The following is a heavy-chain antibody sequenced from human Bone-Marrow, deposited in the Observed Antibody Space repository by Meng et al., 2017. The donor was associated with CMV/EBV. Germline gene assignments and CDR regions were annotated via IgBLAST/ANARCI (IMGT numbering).Heavy chain of an antibody. CDR1: GFTFSDYY. V-gene: IGHV3-11*04. D-gene: IGHD3-16*01. CDR2: ISSSGSTI. Sequence: GESLKISCAASGFTFSDYYMSWIRQAPGKGLEWVSYISSSGSTIYYADSVKGRFTISRDNAKNSLYLQMNSLRAEDTAVYYCARDLAGDAFAIWGQGPRVTCSS. CDR3: ARDLAGDAFAI. J-gene: IGHJ3*02.